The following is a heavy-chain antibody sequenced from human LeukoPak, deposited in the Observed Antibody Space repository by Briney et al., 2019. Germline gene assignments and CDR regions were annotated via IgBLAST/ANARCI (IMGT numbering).Heavy chain of an antibody. CDR2: ISYDGSNR. V-gene: IGHV3-30*18. CDR3: AKALYATEAIDY. Sequence: GGSLRLSCAASGFTFSRYGMHWVRQAPGKGLEWVAVISYDGSNRYYGDSVKGRFTISRDNSKNTLYLQMNSLRAEDTAVYYCAKALYATEAIDYWGQGTLVTVSS. J-gene: IGHJ4*02. D-gene: IGHD2-2*02. CDR1: GFTFSRYG.